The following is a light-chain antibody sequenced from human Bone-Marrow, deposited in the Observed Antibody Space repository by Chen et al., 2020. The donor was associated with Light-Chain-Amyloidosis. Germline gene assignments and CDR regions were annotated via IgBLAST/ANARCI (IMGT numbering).Light chain of an antibody. CDR2: DVS. Sequence: QSALTQPRSVSGSPGQSVTISCTGTSSDVGGYNYVSWYQQHPGKAPILMIYDVSKRPSGVPYRFSGSKSGNTASLTISGLQAEDEADYYCGSYAGSYTWVFGGGTKLTVL. J-gene: IGLJ3*02. CDR3: GSYAGSYTWV. CDR1: SSDVGGYNY. V-gene: IGLV2-11*01.